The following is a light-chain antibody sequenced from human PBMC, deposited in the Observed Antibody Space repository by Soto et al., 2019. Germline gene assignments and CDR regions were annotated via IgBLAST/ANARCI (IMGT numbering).Light chain of an antibody. J-gene: IGKJ2*01. Sequence: EIGLTQSRATLSLSPGERATLTCRASQSVNSYLAWYQQKPGQAPRLLIYDASNRATGIPARFSGSGSGTDFTLTISSLEPEDFAVYYCQQRSNWPPYTFGQGTKLEIK. CDR1: QSVNSY. CDR3: QQRSNWPPYT. V-gene: IGKV3-11*01. CDR2: DAS.